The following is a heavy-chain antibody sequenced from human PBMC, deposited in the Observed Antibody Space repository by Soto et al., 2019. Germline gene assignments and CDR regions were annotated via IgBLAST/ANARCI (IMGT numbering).Heavy chain of an antibody. V-gene: IGHV3-53*05. CDR2: IYSGGYT. CDR3: VKYYFDSSGYYGLNAFDI. Sequence: GGSLRLSCAVSGFTVSNDYMSWVRQAPGKGLEGVSVIYSGGYTAYGDSVKGRFTISRDNSKNTLYLQMNSLRPEDTAVYYCVKYYFDSSGYYGLNAFDIWGQGTMVTVSS. CDR1: GFTVSNDY. J-gene: IGHJ3*02. D-gene: IGHD3-22*01.